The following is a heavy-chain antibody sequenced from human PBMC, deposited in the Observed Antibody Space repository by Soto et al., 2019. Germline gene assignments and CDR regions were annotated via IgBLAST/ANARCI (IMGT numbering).Heavy chain of an antibody. CDR1: GFTFSAYT. CDR2: LDPSSTYI. Sequence: EVQLVESGGGLVKPGGSLRLSCAASGFTFSAYTMNWVRQAPGKGLERVSSLDPSSTYIYYADSVKGRFTLSRDNAKNSLFLRLNSLRADDTALYYCVRGSYGDYDSWGQGTLVTVSS. J-gene: IGHJ5*01. V-gene: IGHV3-21*02. D-gene: IGHD4-17*01. CDR3: VRGSYGDYDS.